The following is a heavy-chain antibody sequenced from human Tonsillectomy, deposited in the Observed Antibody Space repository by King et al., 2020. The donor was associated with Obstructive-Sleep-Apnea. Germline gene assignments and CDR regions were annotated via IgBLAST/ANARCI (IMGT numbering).Heavy chain of an antibody. CDR1: GFTFSSYG. V-gene: IGHV3-30*18. Sequence: QVQLVESGGGVVQPGRSLRLSCAASGFTFSSYGMHWVRQAPGKGLEWVVLISYDGSNKYYADSVKGRFTISRDNSKNTLYLQMNSLRAEDTAVYYCAKLIVGKDSGSYGGASDYWGQGTLVTVSS. D-gene: IGHD1-26*01. J-gene: IGHJ4*02. CDR3: AKLIVGKDSGSYGGASDY. CDR2: ISYDGSNK.